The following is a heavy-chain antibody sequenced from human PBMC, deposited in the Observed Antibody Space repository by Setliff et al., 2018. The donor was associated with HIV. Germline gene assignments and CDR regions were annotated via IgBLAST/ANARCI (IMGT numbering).Heavy chain of an antibody. CDR2: IYTGGNA. Sequence: PSETLSLTCTVSGGSISSYYWSWIRQPAGKGLEWIGHIYTGGNANYNPSLQSRVTISVDTSKNQFSLMLGSMTAADTAVYYCARERLSRLGFDYWGQGTLVTVSS. CDR1: GGSISSYY. J-gene: IGHJ4*02. D-gene: IGHD1-1*01. CDR3: ARERLSRLGFDY. V-gene: IGHV4-4*07.